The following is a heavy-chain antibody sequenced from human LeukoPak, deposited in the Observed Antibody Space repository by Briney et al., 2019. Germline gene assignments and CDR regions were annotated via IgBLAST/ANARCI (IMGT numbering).Heavy chain of an antibody. CDR1: GGTFSSYA. V-gene: IGHV1-69*13. CDR2: IIPIFGTA. D-gene: IGHD3-3*01. CDR3: ARGSVRRFLDYMGV. J-gene: IGHJ6*03. Sequence: SVKVSCKASGGTFSSYAISWVRQAPGQGLEWMGGIIPIFGTANYAQKFQGRVTITADESTSTAYMELSSLRPEDTAVYYCARGSVRRFLDYMGVWGKGTTVTVSS.